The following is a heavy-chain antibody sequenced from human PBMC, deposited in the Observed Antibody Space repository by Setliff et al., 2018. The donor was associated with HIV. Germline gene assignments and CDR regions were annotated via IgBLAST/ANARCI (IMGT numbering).Heavy chain of an antibody. CDR1: GGSINYYY. CDR2: IHSNGNT. CDR3: ARGRKAVGDWFDP. V-gene: IGHV4-4*07. J-gene: IGHJ5*02. D-gene: IGHD1-26*01. Sequence: SETPSLTCTVSGGSINYYYWNWIRQPAGKGLEWLGRIHSNGNTNFNPSLKSRINMSVDMSKNQVSMKLTSVTAADTALYYCARGRKAVGDWFDPWGQGIQVTVSS.